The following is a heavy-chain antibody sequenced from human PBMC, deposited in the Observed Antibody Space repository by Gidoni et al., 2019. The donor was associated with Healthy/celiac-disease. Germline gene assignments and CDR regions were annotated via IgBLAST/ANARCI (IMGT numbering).Heavy chain of an antibody. CDR3: AKRGGGNSGSYYSLDY. CDR1: GFTFSSYA. V-gene: IGHV3-23*01. J-gene: IGHJ4*02. Sequence: EVQLLESGGGLVQPGGSLRLSCAASGFTFSSYAMSWVRQAPGKGLEWVSAISGSGGSTYYADSVKGRFTISRDNSKNTLYLQMNSLRAEDTAVYYCAKRGGGNSGSYYSLDYWGQGTLVTVSS. CDR2: ISGSGGST. D-gene: IGHD1-26*01.